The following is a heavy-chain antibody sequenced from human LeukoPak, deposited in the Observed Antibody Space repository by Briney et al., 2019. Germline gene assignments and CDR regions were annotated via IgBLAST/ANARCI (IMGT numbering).Heavy chain of an antibody. CDR2: INPNSGDT. V-gene: IGHV1-2*02. Sequence: ASVKVSCKASGYTFTCYYMQWVRQAPGQGLEWMGWINPNSGDTNYAQKIQGRVTMTRDTSISTAHMELSRLRSHDTPVYYCARTRLSFSSGYSYFDYSGPGTLVTVSS. D-gene: IGHD3-3*01. CDR3: ARTRLSFSSGYSYFDY. CDR1: GYTFTCYY. J-gene: IGHJ4*02.